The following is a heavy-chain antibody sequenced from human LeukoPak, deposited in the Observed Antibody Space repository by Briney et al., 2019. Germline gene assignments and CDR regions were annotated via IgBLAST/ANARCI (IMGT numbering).Heavy chain of an antibody. D-gene: IGHD2-2*03. Sequence: ASVKLSCKASGYSVTGYVIDWARQAPGQRLEWMGCIDSNIGDTIYAQKFQGRVSMPTDTSTRPAYMELSRLRSDDKAVYFCARSGSTGYSLDYWGQRTFVPVSS. CDR2: IDSNIGDT. V-gene: IGHV1-2*02. CDR1: GYSVTGYV. CDR3: ARSGSTGYSLDY. J-gene: IGHJ4*02.